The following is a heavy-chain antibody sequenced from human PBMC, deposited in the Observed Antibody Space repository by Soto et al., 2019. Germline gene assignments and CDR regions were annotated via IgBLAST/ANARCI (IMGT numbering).Heavy chain of an antibody. D-gene: IGHD6-6*01. Sequence: SETLSLTCTVSVGSISSGDYYWSWIRQPPGKGLEWIGYIYYSGSTYYNPSLKSRVTISVDTSKNQFSLKLSSVTAADTAVYYCAREGSSSGWFEPWGQGTLVTVSS. CDR1: VGSISSGDYY. V-gene: IGHV4-30-4*01. CDR2: IYYSGST. J-gene: IGHJ5*02. CDR3: AREGSSSGWFEP.